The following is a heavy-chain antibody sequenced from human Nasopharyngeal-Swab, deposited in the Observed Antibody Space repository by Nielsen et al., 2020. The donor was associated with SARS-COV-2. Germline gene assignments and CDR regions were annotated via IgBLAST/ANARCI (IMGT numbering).Heavy chain of an antibody. CDR1: GYTFTSYY. CDR2: INPSGGST. V-gene: IGHV1-46*01. J-gene: IGHJ6*02. D-gene: IGHD3-10*01. Sequence: ASVKVSCKASGYTFTSYYMHWVRQAPGQGLEWMGIINPSGGSTSYAQKFQGRVTMTRDTSTSTVYMELSSLRSEDTAVYYYARDRRGYGMDVWGQGTTVTVSS. CDR3: ARDRRGYGMDV.